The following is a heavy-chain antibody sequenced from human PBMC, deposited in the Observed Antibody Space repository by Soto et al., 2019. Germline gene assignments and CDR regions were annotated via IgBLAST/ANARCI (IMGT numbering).Heavy chain of an antibody. J-gene: IGHJ4*02. CDR2: IYYSGST. CDR1: GGSISSSSYY. Sequence: SETLSLTCTVSGGSISSSSYYWGWIRQPPGKGLEWIGSIYYSGSTYYNPSLKSRVTISVDTSKNQFSLKLSSVTAADTAVYYCARHPPYYYDSSALDYWGQGTLVTVSS. CDR3: ARHPPYYYDSSALDY. V-gene: IGHV4-39*01. D-gene: IGHD3-22*01.